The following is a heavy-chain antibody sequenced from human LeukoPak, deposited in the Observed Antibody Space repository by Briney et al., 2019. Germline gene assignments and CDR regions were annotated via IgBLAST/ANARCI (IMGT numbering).Heavy chain of an antibody. CDR1: GFTFSSYG. Sequence: GGSPRLSCVASGFTFSSYGMHWVRQAPGKGLEWVAFIRYDGSNKYYAESVKGRFTISRDNSKNTLYLQMNSLRAEDTAVYYCAKDQYRDYFRGADYWGQGTLVTVSS. V-gene: IGHV3-30*02. CDR2: IRYDGSNK. D-gene: IGHD2/OR15-2a*01. J-gene: IGHJ4*02. CDR3: AKDQYRDYFRGADY.